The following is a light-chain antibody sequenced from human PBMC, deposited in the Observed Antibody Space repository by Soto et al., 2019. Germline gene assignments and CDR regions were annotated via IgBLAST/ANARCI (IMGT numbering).Light chain of an antibody. CDR3: AAWDDTLSGVV. J-gene: IGLJ3*02. CDR2: KND. V-gene: IGLV1-47*01. Sequence: QPVLTQAPSASETPGQRVTISCSGSTSNIGTNYVYWYQQFPGRAPKVVVFKNDQRPSGVPDRFSGSKSGTSASLAISGLRSEDEADYYCAAWDDTLSGVVFGGGTQLTVL. CDR1: TSNIGTNY.